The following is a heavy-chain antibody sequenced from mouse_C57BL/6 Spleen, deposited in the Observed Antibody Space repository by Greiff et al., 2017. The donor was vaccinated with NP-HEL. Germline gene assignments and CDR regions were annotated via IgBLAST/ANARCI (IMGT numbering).Heavy chain of an antibody. CDR2: IDPEDGDT. D-gene: IGHD1-1*01. V-gene: IGHV14-1*01. J-gene: IGHJ2*01. Sequence: VQLQQSGAELVRPGASVKLSCTASGFNIKDYYMHWVKQRPEQGLEWIGRIDPEDGDTEYAPKFQGKATMTADTSSNTAYLQLSSLTSEDTAVYYCTNYYGSSPFDYWGQGTTLTVSS. CDR1: GFNIKDYY. CDR3: TNYYGSSPFDY.